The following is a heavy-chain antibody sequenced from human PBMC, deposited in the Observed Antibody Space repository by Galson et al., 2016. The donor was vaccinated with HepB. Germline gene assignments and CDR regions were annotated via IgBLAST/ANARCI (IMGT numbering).Heavy chain of an antibody. Sequence: SVKVSCKASGYTLTNHGLHWVRRAPGQGLEGLEWMGWINAGTGDPQYSQKLRGRITITRDASANTAYMELSSLGSEDTAVYYCARDGEFNWNSRAYSMDVGGQGTTVAGS. CDR3: ARDGEFNWNSRAYSMDV. V-gene: IGHV1-3*01. J-gene: IGHJ6*02. CDR1: GYTLTNHG. D-gene: IGHD1-7*01. CDR2: INAGTGDP.